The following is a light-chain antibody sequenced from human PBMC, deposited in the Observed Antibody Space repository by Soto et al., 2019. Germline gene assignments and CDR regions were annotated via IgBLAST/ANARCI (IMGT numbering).Light chain of an antibody. Sequence: VMTQSPATLSVSPGERATLSCRAGQNIGSRLAWYQQQPGQAPRLLIYSTSNRATGIPDRFSGSGSGTDFTLTIRRLEPEDFALYYCQQYGRSQTFGQGTKVDIK. CDR1: QNIGSR. V-gene: IGKV3-20*01. CDR2: STS. J-gene: IGKJ1*01. CDR3: QQYGRSQT.